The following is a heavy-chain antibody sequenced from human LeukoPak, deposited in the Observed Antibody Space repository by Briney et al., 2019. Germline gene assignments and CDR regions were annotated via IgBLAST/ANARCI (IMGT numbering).Heavy chain of an antibody. CDR3: ARVRAVAGTWDAFDI. V-gene: IGHV3-9*03. Sequence: GGSLRLSCAASGITFHDYAMHWVRQAPGKGLEWVSGISWNSGSIGYADSVKGRFTISRDDAKNSLYLQMNSLRAEDMALYYCARVRAVAGTWDAFDIWGQGTMVTVSS. CDR2: ISWNSGSI. J-gene: IGHJ3*02. CDR1: GITFHDYA. D-gene: IGHD6-19*01.